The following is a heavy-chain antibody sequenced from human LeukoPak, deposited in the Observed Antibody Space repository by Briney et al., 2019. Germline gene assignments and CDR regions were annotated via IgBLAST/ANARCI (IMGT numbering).Heavy chain of an antibody. V-gene: IGHV3-23*01. CDR1: GFTFSSYG. J-gene: IGHJ4*02. CDR2: ISGNSGTT. D-gene: IGHD2-15*01. Sequence: PGGSLRLSCAASGFTFSSYGMSWVRQAPGKGLEWVSGISGNSGTTYYADSVKGRFTISRDNSKNTLYLQMNSLRAEDTAVYYCAKGAIAALNAYFDYWGQGTLVTVSP. CDR3: AKGAIAALNAYFDY.